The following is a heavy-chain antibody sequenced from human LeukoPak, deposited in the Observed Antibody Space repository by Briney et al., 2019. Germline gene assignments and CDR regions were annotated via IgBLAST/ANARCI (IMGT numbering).Heavy chain of an antibody. V-gene: IGHV3-48*02. J-gene: IGHJ6*02. CDR2: ISSSSTAI. D-gene: IGHD3-10*01. Sequence: GGSLRLSCAASGFTFSYYSMNWVRQAPGKGLEWVSYISSSSTAIYYADSVKGRFTISRDNAKNSLYLQMNSLRDEDTAVYYCARVRAGYYYGSGSAYGMDVWGQGTTVTVSS. CDR3: ARVRAGYYYGSGSAYGMDV. CDR1: GFTFSYYS.